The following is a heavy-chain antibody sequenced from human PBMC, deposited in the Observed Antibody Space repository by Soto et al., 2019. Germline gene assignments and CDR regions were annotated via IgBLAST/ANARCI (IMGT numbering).Heavy chain of an antibody. J-gene: IGHJ4*02. CDR2: IYYTGST. CDR3: ARRKTGTGYFDY. D-gene: IGHD1-7*01. V-gene: IGHV4-39*01. CDR1: GGSISSSSYY. Sequence: QLQLQESGPGLVKPSETLSLTCTVSGGSISSSSYYWGWIRQPPGKGLGWIGSIYYTGSTYYNPSLKRRVTISLDTSKNQFSLKLSSVTAADTAVYYCARRKTGTGYFDYWGQGPLVTVSS.